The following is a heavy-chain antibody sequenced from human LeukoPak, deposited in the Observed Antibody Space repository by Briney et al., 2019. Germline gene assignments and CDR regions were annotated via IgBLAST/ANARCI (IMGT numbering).Heavy chain of an antibody. V-gene: IGHV3-48*03. Sequence: TGGSLRLSCAASGFTFSSYEMNWVRQAPGKGLEWVPYISSSGSTIYYADSVKGRFTISRDNAKNSLYLQMNSLRAEDTAVYYCARGPSIAARYDAFDIWGQGTMVTVSS. J-gene: IGHJ3*02. CDR2: ISSSGSTI. CDR1: GFTFSSYE. D-gene: IGHD6-6*01. CDR3: ARGPSIAARYDAFDI.